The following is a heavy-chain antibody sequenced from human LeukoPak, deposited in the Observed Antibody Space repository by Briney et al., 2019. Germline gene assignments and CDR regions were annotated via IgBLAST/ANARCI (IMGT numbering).Heavy chain of an antibody. J-gene: IGHJ6*03. V-gene: IGHV4-61*02. CDR1: GGSISSGSYY. CDR3: ASSIAAAVGSAWADEYYYYMDV. D-gene: IGHD6-13*01. Sequence: PSQTPSLTCTVSGGSISSGSYYWSWIRQPAGKGLEWIGRIYTSGSTNYNPSLKSRVTISVDTSKNQFSLKLSSVTAADTAVYYCASSIAAAVGSAWADEYYYYMDVWGKGTTVTVSS. CDR2: IYTSGST.